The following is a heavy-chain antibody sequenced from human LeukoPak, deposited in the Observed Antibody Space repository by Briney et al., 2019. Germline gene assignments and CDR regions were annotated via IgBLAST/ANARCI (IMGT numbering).Heavy chain of an antibody. CDR1: GFTFSSYA. D-gene: IGHD2-2*01. J-gene: IGHJ6*03. Sequence: PGGSLRLSCAASGFTFSSYAMSWVRQAPGKGLEWVSAISGSGGSTYYADSVKGRFTISRDNSKNTLYLQMNSLRAEDTAVYYCAKSPLTIPAAAYYMDVWGKGTTVTVSS. V-gene: IGHV3-23*01. CDR3: AKSPLTIPAAAYYMDV. CDR2: ISGSGGST.